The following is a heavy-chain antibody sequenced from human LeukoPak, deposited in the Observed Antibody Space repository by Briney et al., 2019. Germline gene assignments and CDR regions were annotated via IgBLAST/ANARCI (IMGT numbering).Heavy chain of an antibody. CDR1: GFTFSSYS. CDR3: ARRITMIVEAGDAFDI. Sequence: GGSPRLSCAASGFTFSSYSMNWVRQAPGKGLEWVSSISSSSSYIYYADSVKGRFTISRDNAKNSLYLQMNSLRAEDTAMYYCARRITMIVEAGDAFDIWGQGTMVTVSS. V-gene: IGHV3-21*01. J-gene: IGHJ3*02. D-gene: IGHD3-22*01. CDR2: ISSSSSYI.